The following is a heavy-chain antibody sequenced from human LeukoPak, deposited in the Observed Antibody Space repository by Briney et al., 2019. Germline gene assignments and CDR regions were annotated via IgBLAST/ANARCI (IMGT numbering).Heavy chain of an antibody. CDR1: GYSFTSYW. V-gene: IGHV5-51*01. CDR2: IYPGDSDT. CDR3: ARGRVTMVRGVTISPDY. Sequence: GESLKISCKGSGYSFTSYWIGWVRQMPGKGLEWMGIIYPGDSDTRYSPSFQGQVTISADKSISTAYLQWSSLKASDTAMYYCARGRVTMVRGVTISPDYWGQGTLVTVSS. D-gene: IGHD3-10*01. J-gene: IGHJ4*02.